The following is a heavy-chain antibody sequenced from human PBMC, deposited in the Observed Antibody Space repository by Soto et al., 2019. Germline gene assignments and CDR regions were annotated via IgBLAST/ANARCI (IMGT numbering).Heavy chain of an antibody. J-gene: IGHJ4*02. CDR2: ISYDGSNK. Sequence: QVQLVESGGGVVQPGRSLRLSCAASGFTFSSYAMHWVRQAPGKGLEWVAVISYDGSNKYYADSVKGRFTISRDNSKNTLYLQMNCLRAEDTAVYYCGRGQLGGIDYWGQGTLVTVSS. CDR1: GFTFSSYA. D-gene: IGHD6-6*01. V-gene: IGHV3-30-3*01. CDR3: GRGQLGGIDY.